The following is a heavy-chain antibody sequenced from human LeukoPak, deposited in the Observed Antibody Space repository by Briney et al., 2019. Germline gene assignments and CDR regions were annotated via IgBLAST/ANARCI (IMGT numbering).Heavy chain of an antibody. V-gene: IGHV4-34*01. Sequence: SETLSLTCAVYGGSFSGYYWSWIRQPPGKGLEWIGEINHSGSTNYNPSPKSRVTISVDTSKNQFSLKLSSVTAADTAVYYCARVWMRGLIDYWGQGTLVTVSS. CDR1: GGSFSGYY. CDR2: INHSGST. J-gene: IGHJ4*02. D-gene: IGHD3-3*01. CDR3: ARVWMRGLIDY.